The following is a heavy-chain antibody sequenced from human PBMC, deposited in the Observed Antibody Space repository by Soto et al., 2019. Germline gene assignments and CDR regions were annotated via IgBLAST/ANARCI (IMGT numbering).Heavy chain of an antibody. V-gene: IGHV1-8*01. CDR3: TRGHLNWFDP. Sequence: QVQLVQSGAEVKKPGASVKVSCKASGYTFTSYDINWVRQATGQGLEWMGWMNANSGNTGYAQKGQGRVTMTRNTSISTAYRELSSLRSEDTAAYYCTRGHLNWFDPWGQGTLVTVSS. CDR1: GYTFTSYD. CDR2: MNANSGNT. J-gene: IGHJ5*02.